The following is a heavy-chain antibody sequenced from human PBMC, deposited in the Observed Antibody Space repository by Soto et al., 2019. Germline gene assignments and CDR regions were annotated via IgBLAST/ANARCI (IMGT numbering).Heavy chain of an antibody. CDR2: IYYSGST. CDR1: GGSISSYY. V-gene: IGHV4-59*01. CDR3: ARRYGGNFDY. Sequence: PSETLSLTCTVSGGSISSYYWSWIRQPPGKGLEWIGYIYYSGSTNYNPSLKSRVTISVDTSKNQFSLKLSSVTAADTAAYYCARRYGGNFDYWGQGTLLTVSS. D-gene: IGHD3-16*01. J-gene: IGHJ4*02.